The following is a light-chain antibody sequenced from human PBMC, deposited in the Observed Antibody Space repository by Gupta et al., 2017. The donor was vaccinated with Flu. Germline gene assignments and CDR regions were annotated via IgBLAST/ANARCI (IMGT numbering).Light chain of an antibody. CDR1: TGAVISGYF. CDR3: LPYYGGAQSWV. Sequence: TVVNQEPSLTVSPGGTVTLTCASSTGAVISGYFPTRFQQKPGQASRALIYSTTKKHFWTPARFSGSLLGGKAALTLSGVQPEDGADYNSLPYYGGAQSWVFGGGTKLTVL. J-gene: IGLJ3*02. V-gene: IGLV7-43*01. CDR2: STT.